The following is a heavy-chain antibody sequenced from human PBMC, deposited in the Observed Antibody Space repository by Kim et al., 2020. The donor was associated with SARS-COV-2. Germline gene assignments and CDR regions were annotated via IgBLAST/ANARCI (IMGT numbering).Heavy chain of an antibody. V-gene: IGHV4-30-4*01. J-gene: IGHJ6*02. CDR1: GGSISSGDYY. CDR2: IYYSGST. Sequence: SETLSLTCTVSGGSISSGDYYWSWIRQPPGKGLEWIGYIYYSGSTYYNPSLKSRVTISVDTSKNQFSLKLSSVTAADTAVYYCARDRQLRITMVRGVKYGMDVWGQETTVTVSS. CDR3: ARDRQLRITMVRGVKYGMDV. D-gene: IGHD3-10*01.